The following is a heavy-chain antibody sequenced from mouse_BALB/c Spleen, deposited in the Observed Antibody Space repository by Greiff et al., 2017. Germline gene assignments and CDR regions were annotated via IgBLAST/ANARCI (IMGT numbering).Heavy chain of an antibody. V-gene: IGHV1-58*01. J-gene: IGHJ4*01. CDR1: GYTFTDYW. CDR3: ARESYYDYDDAMDY. CDR2: IYPGNGYT. Sequence: VQLKESGAELVMPGASVKMSCKASGYTFTDYWMHWVKQRPGQGLEWIGYIYPGNGYTVYNEKFQGKATLTSDTSSSTAYMQLRSLTSEDSAIYFCARESYYDYDDAMDYWGQGTSVTVSS. D-gene: IGHD2-4*01.